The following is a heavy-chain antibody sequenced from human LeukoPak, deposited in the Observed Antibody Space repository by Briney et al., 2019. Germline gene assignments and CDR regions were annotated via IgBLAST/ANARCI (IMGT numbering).Heavy chain of an antibody. CDR3: ARQGYTASHYFLDY. D-gene: IGHD3-16*02. CDR1: SGSINSYY. J-gene: IGHJ4*02. Sequence: APETLSLTCTVSSGSINSYYWGWVRQPAGRGLEWIGRIYTTGNTNYNPSLKSRLTMSVDTSKRQFSLNLRSVTAADTAIYYCARQGYTASHYFLDYWSQGTLVTVSS. CDR2: IYTTGNT. V-gene: IGHV4-4*07.